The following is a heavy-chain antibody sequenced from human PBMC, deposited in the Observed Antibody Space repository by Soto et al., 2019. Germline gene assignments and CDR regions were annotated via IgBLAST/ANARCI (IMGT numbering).Heavy chain of an antibody. CDR1: GFTFSNAW. J-gene: IGHJ6*02. CDR3: TTDLTATTYDFWSGYIWTDYYYGMDV. CDR2: IKSKTDGGTT. V-gene: IGHV3-15*01. Sequence: LRLSCAASGFTFSNAWMSWVRQAPGKGLEWVGRIKSKTDGGTTDYAAPVKGRFTISRDDSKNTLYLQMNSLKTEDTAGYYCTTDLTATTYDFWSGYIWTDYYYGMDVWGQGTTVTVSS. D-gene: IGHD3-3*01.